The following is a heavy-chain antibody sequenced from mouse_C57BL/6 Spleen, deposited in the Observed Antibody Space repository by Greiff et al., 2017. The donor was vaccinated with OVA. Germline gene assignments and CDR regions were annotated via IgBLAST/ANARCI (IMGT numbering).Heavy chain of an antibody. CDR1: GYTFTSYD. CDR2: IYPRAGST. Sequence: QVQLQQSGPELVKPGASVKLSCKASGYTFTSYDINWVKQRPGQGLEWIGWIYPRAGSTNYNEKFKGKATLTVDTSSSTAYMELHSLTSEDSAVYFSARGIVRWGQGTLVTVSA. V-gene: IGHV1-85*01. CDR3: ARGIVR. J-gene: IGHJ3*01.